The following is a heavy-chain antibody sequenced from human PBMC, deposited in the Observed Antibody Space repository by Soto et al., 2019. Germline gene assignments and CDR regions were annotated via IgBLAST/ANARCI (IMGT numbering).Heavy chain of an antibody. D-gene: IGHD6-19*01. CDR1: GFSLSTSGVG. CDR3: AHIVTNHRIAVAEINDY. J-gene: IGHJ4*02. V-gene: IGHV2-5*01. CDR2: IYWNDDK. Sequence: SGPTLVKPTQTLTLTCTFSGFSLSTSGVGVGWIRQPPGKALEWLALIYWNDDKRYSPSLKSRLTITKDTSKNQVVLTMTNMDPVDTATYYCAHIVTNHRIAVAEINDYWGQGTLVTVSS.